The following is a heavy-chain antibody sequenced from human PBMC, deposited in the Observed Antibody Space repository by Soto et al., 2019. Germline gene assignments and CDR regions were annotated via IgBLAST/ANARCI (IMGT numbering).Heavy chain of an antibody. V-gene: IGHV3-74*01. CDR3: TRNQYMTTVSSFGN. Sequence: GGSLRLCCAASGFTFSSYWMHWVRQAPGKGLVWVSRINSDGSDTDYADSVKGRFTISRDNAKNALYLQMNSLRVEDTAEYYCTRNQYMTTVSSFGNWGQGTLVTVSS. CDR2: INSDGSDT. CDR1: GFTFSSYW. J-gene: IGHJ4*02. D-gene: IGHD4-4*01.